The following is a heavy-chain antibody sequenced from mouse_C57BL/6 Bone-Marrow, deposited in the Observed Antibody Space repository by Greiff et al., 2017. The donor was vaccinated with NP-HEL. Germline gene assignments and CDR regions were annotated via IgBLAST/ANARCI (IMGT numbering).Heavy chain of an antibody. D-gene: IGHD2-1*01. CDR1: GYTFTSYW. J-gene: IGHJ2*01. V-gene: IGHV1-53*01. Sequence: QVQLQQPGTELVKPGASGYTFTSYWMHWVKQRPGQGLEWIGNINPSNGGTNYNEKFKSKATLTVDKSSSTAYMQLSSLTSEDSAVYYCASLLCYWGQGTTLTVSS. CDR3: ASLLCY. CDR2: INPSNGGT.